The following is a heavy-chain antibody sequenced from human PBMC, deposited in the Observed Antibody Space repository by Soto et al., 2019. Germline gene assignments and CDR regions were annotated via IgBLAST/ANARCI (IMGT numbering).Heavy chain of an antibody. CDR1: GGSISSISYY. CDR2: IYYSGST. CDR3: ARSELEPLDWFYP. Sequence: PSETLSLTCTVSGGSISSISYYWGWIRQPPGKGLEWIGSIYYSGSTYYNPSLKSRVTISVDTSKNQFSLKLSSVTAADTAVYYCARSELEPLDWFYPWGQGTLVTVSS. J-gene: IGHJ5*02. D-gene: IGHD3-3*01. V-gene: IGHV4-39*01.